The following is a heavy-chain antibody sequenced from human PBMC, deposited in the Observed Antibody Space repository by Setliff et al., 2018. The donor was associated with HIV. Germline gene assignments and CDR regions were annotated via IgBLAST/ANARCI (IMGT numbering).Heavy chain of an antibody. CDR1: GFTFGDYV. CDR3: AKDRAPGNPPLQWLGD. J-gene: IGHJ4*02. D-gene: IGHD6-19*01. V-gene: IGHV3-21*01. Sequence: GGSLRLSCITSGFTFGDYVMSWFRQAPGKGLEWVSSISSSSSYIYYADSVKGRFTISRDNSKDTLYLQMNSLRGEDTAVYYCAKDRAPGNPPLQWLGDWGQGTLVTVSS. CDR2: ISSSSSYI.